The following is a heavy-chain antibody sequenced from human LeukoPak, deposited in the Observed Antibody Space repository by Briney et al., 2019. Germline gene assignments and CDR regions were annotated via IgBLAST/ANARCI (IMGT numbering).Heavy chain of an antibody. J-gene: IGHJ4*02. CDR1: GYTFTSYD. CDR2: MSPNSGNT. Sequence: ASVKVSCKASGYTFTSYDINWVRQATGQGLEWMGWMSPNSGNTGYAQKFQGRVTMTRNTSISTAYMELSSLRAEDTAVYYCVRDFMYNTACTGCWGQGTLVTVSS. V-gene: IGHV1-8*01. CDR3: VRDFMYNTACTGC. D-gene: IGHD5-18*01.